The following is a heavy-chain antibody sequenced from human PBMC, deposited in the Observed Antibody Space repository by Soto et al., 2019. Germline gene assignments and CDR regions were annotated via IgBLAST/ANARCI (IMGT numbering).Heavy chain of an antibody. J-gene: IGHJ4*02. CDR1: GGSLSSGTYY. Sequence: PSETLSLTCTVSGGSLSSGTYYWSWIRQPPGKGLEWIGYIYHSGSSQSNPSLKSRVTISIDTSKNQFSLELRSVTAADTAVYYCARGLLDTTVDYYFDSWGPGRLVTVSS. D-gene: IGHD4-17*01. V-gene: IGHV4-30-4*01. CDR2: IYHSGSS. CDR3: ARGLLDTTVDYYFDS.